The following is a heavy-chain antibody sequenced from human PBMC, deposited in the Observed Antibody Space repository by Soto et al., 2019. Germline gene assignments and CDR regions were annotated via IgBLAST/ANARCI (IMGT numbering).Heavy chain of an antibody. J-gene: IGHJ4*02. Sequence: QVQLQESGPGLVKPSETLSLTCTVSGASISSYYWRWIRQPPGKGLQWIGYIYYYSGSTNYNPSLKSRVTISVDMSKNQFSLKLSSMTAADTAVYYCARSRGGYFGYWGQGTLVTVSS. CDR3: ARSRGGYFGY. D-gene: IGHD3-22*01. V-gene: IGHV4-59*01. CDR1: GASISSYY. CDR2: IYYYSGST.